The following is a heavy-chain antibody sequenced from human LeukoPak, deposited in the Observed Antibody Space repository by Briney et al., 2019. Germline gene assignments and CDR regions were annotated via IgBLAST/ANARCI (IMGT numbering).Heavy chain of an antibody. CDR2: IYYSGST. CDR1: GGSISSGGYY. Sequence: SETLSLTCTVSGGSISSGGYYWSWIRQHPGKGLEWIGYIYYSGSTYYNPSLKSRVTISVDTSKNQFSLKLSSVTAADTAVYYCARVNDSSGYYRYYFDYWGQGTLVTVSS. CDR3: ARVNDSSGYYRYYFDY. J-gene: IGHJ4*02. V-gene: IGHV4-31*03. D-gene: IGHD3-22*01.